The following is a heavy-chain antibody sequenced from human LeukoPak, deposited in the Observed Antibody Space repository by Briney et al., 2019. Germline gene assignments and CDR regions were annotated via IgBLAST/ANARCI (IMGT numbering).Heavy chain of an antibody. CDR3: ARNLYNWNDAGRWFDP. V-gene: IGHV1-2*02. D-gene: IGHD1-1*01. Sequence: ASVKVSCKAFGYSFTDYYMHWVRQAPGQGTEWMGWTNPNSGGTNYAKTIQGRVTMNRDTPIRTAYIELSRLGSDDTAVYYFARNLYNWNDAGRWFDPWGQGTLVTVSS. J-gene: IGHJ5*02. CDR2: TNPNSGGT. CDR1: GYSFTDYY.